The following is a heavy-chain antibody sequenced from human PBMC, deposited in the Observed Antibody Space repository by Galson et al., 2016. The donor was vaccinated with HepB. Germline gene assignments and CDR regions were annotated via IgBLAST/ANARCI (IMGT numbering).Heavy chain of an antibody. J-gene: IGHJ4*02. V-gene: IGHV4-31*01. CDR3: ARVGRRNSETRSPYNFDY. CDR2: IYYSGST. CDR1: GGSISTGGYY. Sequence: TLSLTCTVSGGSISTGGYYWTWIRQHPGKALEWVGYIYYSGSTYYNPSLKSPLSMSVDTSKNQFSLKVNSVTAAATAVYFCARVGRRNSETRSPYNFDYWGQGTLVTVSS. D-gene: IGHD1-14*01.